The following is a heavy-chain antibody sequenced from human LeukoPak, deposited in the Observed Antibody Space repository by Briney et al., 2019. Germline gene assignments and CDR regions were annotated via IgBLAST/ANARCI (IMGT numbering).Heavy chain of an antibody. D-gene: IGHD1-20*01. CDR1: GYTFTGYY. CDR2: INPSSGGT. V-gene: IGHV1-2*02. J-gene: IGHJ5*02. CDR3: ARVNSYNWNDVRFDP. Sequence: ASVKVSCKASGYTFTGYYMHWVRQAPGQGLEWMGWINPSSGGTNYAQKFQGRVTMTRDTSISTAYMELSRLRSDDTAVYYCARVNSYNWNDVRFDPWGQGTLVTVSS.